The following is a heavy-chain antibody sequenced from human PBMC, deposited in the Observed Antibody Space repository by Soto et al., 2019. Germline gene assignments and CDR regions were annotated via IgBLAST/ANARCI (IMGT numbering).Heavy chain of an antibody. D-gene: IGHD6-13*01. CDR1: GSTFTSYT. CDR3: ARDGFSSSWTNYYYYGLDV. V-gene: IGHV3-21*01. Sequence: PGGSLRLSCAASGSTFTSYTMNWVRQAPGKGLEWVSSISSSSNYIYYADSVKGRFTISRDNAKNSLYLQMNSLRAEDTAVYYCARDGFSSSWTNYYYYGLDVWGQGTTVTVSS. CDR2: ISSSSNYI. J-gene: IGHJ6*01.